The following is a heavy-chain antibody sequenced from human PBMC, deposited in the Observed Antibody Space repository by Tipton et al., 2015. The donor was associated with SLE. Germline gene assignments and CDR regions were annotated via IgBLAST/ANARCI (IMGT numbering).Heavy chain of an antibody. CDR1: GGSISSSGYY. D-gene: IGHD6-13*01. CDR3: ARERIAAAGTGAFDI. J-gene: IGHJ3*02. CDR2: IYYSGST. V-gene: IGHV4-39*07. Sequence: LRLSCTVSGGSISSSGYYWGWIRQPPGKGLEWIGSIYYSGSTYYNPSLKSRVTISVDTSKNQFSLKLSSVTAADTAVYYCARERIAAAGTGAFDIWGQGTMVTVSS.